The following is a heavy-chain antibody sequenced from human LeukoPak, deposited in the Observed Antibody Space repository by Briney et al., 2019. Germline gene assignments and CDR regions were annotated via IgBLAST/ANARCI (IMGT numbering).Heavy chain of an antibody. J-gene: IGHJ4*02. Sequence: ASVKVSCKASGYTFSNYGISWVRQAPGQGLEWMGWISAYNGNTKYVQTVQGRLTMTTDTSTSTAYMELRGLRSDDTAVYFCARSPGAPYDFWSGYGDPFEYWGQGTLVTVSS. V-gene: IGHV1-18*01. CDR1: GYTFSNYG. CDR2: ISAYNGNT. CDR3: ARSPGAPYDFWSGYGDPFEY. D-gene: IGHD3-3*01.